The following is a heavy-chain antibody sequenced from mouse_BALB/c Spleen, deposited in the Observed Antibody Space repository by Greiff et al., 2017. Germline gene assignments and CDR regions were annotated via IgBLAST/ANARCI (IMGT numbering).Heavy chain of an antibody. D-gene: IGHD6-1*01. Sequence: QVHVKQSGPGLVQPSQSLSITCTVSGFSLTSYGVHWVRQSPGKGLEWLGVIWSGGSTDYNAAFISRLSISKDNSKSQVFFKMNSLQANDTAIYYCARNWPLRLAMDYWGQGTSVTVSS. CDR1: GFSLTSYG. CDR2: IWSGGST. CDR3: ARNWPLRLAMDY. J-gene: IGHJ4*01. V-gene: IGHV2-2*02.